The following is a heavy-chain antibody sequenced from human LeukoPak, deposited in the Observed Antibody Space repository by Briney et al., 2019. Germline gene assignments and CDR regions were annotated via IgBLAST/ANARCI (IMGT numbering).Heavy chain of an antibody. D-gene: IGHD6-6*01. CDR2: INSDGSST. Sequence: GGSLRLSCAASGFTFSSYWMHWVRQAPGKGLVWVSRINSDGSSTDYADSVKGRFTISRDNAKNTLYLQMNSLRAEDTAVYYCPRTGIAARPTVWFDPWGQGTLVTVSS. V-gene: IGHV3-74*01. CDR1: GFTFSSYW. J-gene: IGHJ5*02. CDR3: PRTGIAARPTVWFDP.